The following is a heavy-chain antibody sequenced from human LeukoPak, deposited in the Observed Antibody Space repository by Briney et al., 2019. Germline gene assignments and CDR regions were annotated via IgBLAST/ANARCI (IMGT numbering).Heavy chain of an antibody. CDR3: ARVNFRSSSWYGGYFDY. Sequence: SQTLSLTCAISGDSVSSNSAAWNWIRQSPSRGLEWLVRANCRYKWYKDYAVSVKSRITSNPYTSKNKISLQLNSVTPEDTAVYYCARVNFRSSSWYGGYFDYWGQGTLVTVSS. D-gene: IGHD6-13*01. CDR1: GDSVSSNSAA. CDR2: ANCRYKWYK. V-gene: IGHV6-1*01. J-gene: IGHJ4*02.